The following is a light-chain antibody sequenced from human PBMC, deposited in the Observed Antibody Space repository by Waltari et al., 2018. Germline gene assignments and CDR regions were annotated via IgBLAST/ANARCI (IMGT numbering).Light chain of an antibody. V-gene: IGLV1-40*01. CDR3: QSYDTSLSAWV. J-gene: IGLJ3*02. Sequence: QSVLTQPPSVSGAPGQRVTISCSGSSSNIGANYNVYWYQQLPGTAPKLFIYDNTNRPSGVPDRFSGSKSGTSASLAITGLQTEDEADYYCQSYDTSLSAWVFGGGTK. CDR2: DNT. CDR1: SSNIGANYN.